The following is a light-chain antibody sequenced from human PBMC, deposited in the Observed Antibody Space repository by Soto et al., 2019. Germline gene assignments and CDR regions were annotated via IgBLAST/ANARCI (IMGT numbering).Light chain of an antibody. CDR2: GAS. CDR3: QQYGSSPT. CDR1: QSVSSN. J-gene: IGKJ5*01. V-gene: IGKV3-20*01. Sequence: EIVMTQSPATLSVSPGERATLSCRASQSVSSNIAWYQQKPGQAPRLLIYGASTRATGIPERFSGSGSGTDFTLTISRLEPEDFAVYYCQQYGSSPTFGEGTRLEI.